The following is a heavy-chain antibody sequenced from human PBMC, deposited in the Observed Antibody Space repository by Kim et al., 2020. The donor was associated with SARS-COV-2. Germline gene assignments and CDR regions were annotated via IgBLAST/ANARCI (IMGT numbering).Heavy chain of an antibody. D-gene: IGHD2-15*01. Sequence: SETLSLTCTVSGGSISSSSYYWGWIRQPPGKGLEWIGSIYYSGSTYYNPSLKSRVTISVDTSKNQFSLKLSSVTAADTAVYYCARQARRGHIVARHDWFDPWGQEPWSPSPQ. CDR1: GGSISSSSYY. J-gene: IGHJ5*02. CDR3: ARQARRGHIVARHDWFDP. CDR2: IYYSGST. V-gene: IGHV4-39*01.